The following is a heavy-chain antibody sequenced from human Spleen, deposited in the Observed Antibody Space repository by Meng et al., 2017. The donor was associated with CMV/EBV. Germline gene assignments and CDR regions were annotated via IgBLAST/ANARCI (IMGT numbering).Heavy chain of an antibody. CDR1: GGSISSSNW. Sequence: SETLSLTCAVSGGSISSSNWWSWVRQPPGKGLEWIGEIYHSGSTNYNPSLKSRVTISVDKSKNQFSLKLSSVTAADTAVYYCARRSPYYGSGMRGMDVWGQGTTVTVSS. CDR3: ARRSPYYGSGMRGMDV. J-gene: IGHJ6*02. V-gene: IGHV4-4*02. CDR2: IYHSGST. D-gene: IGHD3-10*01.